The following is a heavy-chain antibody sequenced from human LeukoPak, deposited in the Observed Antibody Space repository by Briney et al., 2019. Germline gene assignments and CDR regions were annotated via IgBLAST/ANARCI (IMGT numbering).Heavy chain of an antibody. D-gene: IGHD2-21*02. CDR1: GYTLTELS. J-gene: IGHJ6*02. Sequence: ASVKVSCKVSGYTLTELSMHWVRQAPGKGLEWMGGFDPEDGETIYAQKFQGRVTMTEDTSTDTAYMELSSLRSEDTAVYYCATVATAYCGGDCYRPSHYYYYGVDVWGQGTTVTVPS. V-gene: IGHV1-24*01. CDR3: ATVATAYCGGDCYRPSHYYYYGVDV. CDR2: FDPEDGET.